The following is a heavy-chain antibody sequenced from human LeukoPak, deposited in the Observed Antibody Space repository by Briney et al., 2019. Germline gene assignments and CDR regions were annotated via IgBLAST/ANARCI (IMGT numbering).Heavy chain of an antibody. CDR3: ARAQLQSSFDY. CDR1: GFTCSIYS. D-gene: IGHD1-1*01. J-gene: IGHJ4*02. V-gene: IGHV3-21*01. Sequence: GGSLRLSCAASGFTCSIYSMNWVRQAPGKGLEWFSSISSSSSYIYHADSVRGRFTISRDNAKNSVYLQMSSLRAEDTAVYYCARAQLQSSFDYWGQGTLVTVSS. CDR2: ISSSSSYI.